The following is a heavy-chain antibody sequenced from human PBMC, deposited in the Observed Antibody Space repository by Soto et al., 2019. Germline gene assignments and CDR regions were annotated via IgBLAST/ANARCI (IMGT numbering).Heavy chain of an antibody. V-gene: IGHV4-39*01. CDR2: FYYSGST. Sequence: SETLSLTCTVPGGSIRSSSFYWGWIRQPPGRGLEWIGGFYYSGSTYYNPSLESRVTISVDTSKNQFSLNLSSVTAADTAVYYCARRFYDGNEGFNYWGQGTLVTVSS. CDR1: GGSIRSSSFY. CDR3: ARRFYDGNEGFNY. D-gene: IGHD5-12*01. J-gene: IGHJ4*02.